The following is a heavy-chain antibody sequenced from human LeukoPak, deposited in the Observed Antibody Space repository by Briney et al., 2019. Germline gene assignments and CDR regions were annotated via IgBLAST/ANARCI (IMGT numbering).Heavy chain of an antibody. J-gene: IGHJ6*03. D-gene: IGHD3-22*01. V-gene: IGHV1-18*01. CDR1: GYTFTSYG. CDR3: ARVNYYDSSGYPTRYYYYMDV. Sequence: ASVKVSCKASGYTFTSYGISWVRQAPGQGLEWMGWISAYNGNTNYAQTLQGRVTMTTDTSTSTAYMELRSLRSDDTAVYYCARVNYYDSSGYPTRYYYYMDVWGKGTTVTISS. CDR2: ISAYNGNT.